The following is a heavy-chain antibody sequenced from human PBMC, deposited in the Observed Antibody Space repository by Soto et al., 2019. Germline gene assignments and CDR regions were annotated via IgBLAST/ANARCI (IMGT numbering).Heavy chain of an antibody. Sequence: QVQLVESGGGVVQPGTSLRLSCAASGFTFSAYYMHWVRQAPGKGLEWVSVISYDGRKKYYADSVKGRFTISRDNSRNTLHLQMNSLRPEDTGVYYCAKDAVDAMWDLPAFGMDVWGQGTTVTASS. CDR2: ISYDGRKK. J-gene: IGHJ6*02. D-gene: IGHD1-26*01. CDR3: AKDAVDAMWDLPAFGMDV. V-gene: IGHV3-30*18. CDR1: GFTFSAYY.